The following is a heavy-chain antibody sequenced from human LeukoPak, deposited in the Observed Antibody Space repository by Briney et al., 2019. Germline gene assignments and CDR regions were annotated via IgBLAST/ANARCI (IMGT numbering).Heavy chain of an antibody. D-gene: IGHD2-2*02. J-gene: IGHJ5*02. CDR1: GGSVSSGSYY. Sequence: SETLSLTCTVSGGSVSSGSYYWSWIRQPPGKGLEWIGYIYYSGSTNYNPSLKSRVTISVDTSKNQFSLKLSSVTAADTAVYYCARALGGYCSSTSCYTLRTNWFDPWGQGTLVTVSS. CDR2: IYYSGST. V-gene: IGHV4-61*01. CDR3: ARALGGYCSSTSCYTLRTNWFDP.